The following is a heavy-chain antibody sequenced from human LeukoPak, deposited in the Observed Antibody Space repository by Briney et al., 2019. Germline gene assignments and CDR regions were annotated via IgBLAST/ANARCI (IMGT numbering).Heavy chain of an antibody. V-gene: IGHV1-69*04. J-gene: IGHJ4*02. D-gene: IGHD5-24*01. Sequence: SVPVSCKASGGTFSSYAISWVRPAPGQGLEWMGRIIPIFGIANYAQKFQGRVTITADKSTSTAYMELSSLRSEDTAVYYCARDYGYNSGRPGYYFDYWGQGTLVTVSS. CDR1: GGTFSSYA. CDR2: IIPIFGIA. CDR3: ARDYGYNSGRPGYYFDY.